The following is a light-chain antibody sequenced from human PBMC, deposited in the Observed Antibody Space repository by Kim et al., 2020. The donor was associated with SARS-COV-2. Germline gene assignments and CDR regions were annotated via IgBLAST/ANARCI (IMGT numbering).Light chain of an antibody. Sequence: SSELTQDPAVSVALGQTVRITCQGDSLRSYYASWYQQKPGQAPVLVIYGKNNRPSGIPDRFSGSSSGNTASLTITGAQAEDEADYYCNSRDSSGSHVVFGGGNQLTVL. V-gene: IGLV3-19*01. J-gene: IGLJ2*01. CDR1: SLRSYY. CDR3: NSRDSSGSHVV. CDR2: GKN.